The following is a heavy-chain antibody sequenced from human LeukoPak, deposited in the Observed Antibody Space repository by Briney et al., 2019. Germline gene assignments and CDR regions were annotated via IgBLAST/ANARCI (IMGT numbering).Heavy chain of an antibody. J-gene: IGHJ4*02. CDR1: GYTFTTYG. Sequence: ASVKVSCKASGYTFTTYGISWVRQAPGQGLEWMGWISAYNGNTNYAQKLQGRVTMTSDTSTTTVYMELSSLRSEDTAMYYCARDAYGSDYWGQGTLVTVSS. CDR3: ARDAYGSDY. CDR2: ISAYNGNT. D-gene: IGHD3-10*01. V-gene: IGHV1-18*01.